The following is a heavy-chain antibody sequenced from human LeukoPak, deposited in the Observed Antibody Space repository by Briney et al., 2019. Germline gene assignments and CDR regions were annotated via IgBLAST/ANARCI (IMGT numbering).Heavy chain of an antibody. J-gene: IGHJ4*02. Sequence: GGSLILSCAASGFTFSSYAMHWVRQAPGKGLEWVAVISDDGSKKYCADSVKGRFTISRDNSKNTLYLQMNSLRAEDTVVYYCARGYSSGWFRYYFDYWGQGILVTVSS. CDR1: GFTFSSYA. CDR2: ISDDGSKK. CDR3: ARGYSSGWFRYYFDY. D-gene: IGHD6-19*01. V-gene: IGHV3-30-3*01.